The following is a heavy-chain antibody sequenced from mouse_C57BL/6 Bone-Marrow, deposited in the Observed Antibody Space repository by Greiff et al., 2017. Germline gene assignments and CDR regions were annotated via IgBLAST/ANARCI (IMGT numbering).Heavy chain of an antibody. J-gene: IGHJ2*01. V-gene: IGHV6-6*01. CDR3: TFYDYDVFPYYFDY. D-gene: IGHD2-4*01. CDR2: IRNKANNHET. Sequence: EVKLVESGGGLVQPGGSLKLSCAASGFNFSDAWMDWVRQSPEKGLEWVAEIRNKANNHETYYAESVKGRFTISRDDSKSSVYLQINSLIAEDTGIYYCTFYDYDVFPYYFDYWGQGTTLTVSA. CDR1: GFNFSDAW.